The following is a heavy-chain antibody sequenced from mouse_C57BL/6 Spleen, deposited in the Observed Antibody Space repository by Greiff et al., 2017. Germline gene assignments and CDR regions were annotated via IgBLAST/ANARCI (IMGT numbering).Heavy chain of an antibody. J-gene: IGHJ1*03. D-gene: IGHD2-4*01. CDR2: ISSGSSTI. V-gene: IGHV5-17*01. Sequence: EVMLVESGGGLVKPGGSLKLSCAASGFTFSDYGMHWVRQAPEKGLEWAAYISSGSSTIYYADTVKGRFTISRDNAKNTLFLQMTSLRSEDTAMYYCARLIKEWYFDVWGTGTTVTVSS. CDR1: GFTFSDYG. CDR3: ARLIKEWYFDV.